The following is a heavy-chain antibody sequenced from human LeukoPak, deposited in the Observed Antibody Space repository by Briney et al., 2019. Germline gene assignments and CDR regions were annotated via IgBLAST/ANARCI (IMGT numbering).Heavy chain of an antibody. Sequence: GGSLRLSCAASGFNFGSYSMTWVRQAPGKELEGGSVMSADSATTFYADSVKGRFTISRDNAKNTVFLQMSSLRAEDTALYYCARKSASGNYPLDYWGQGTLVTVSS. D-gene: IGHD3-10*01. V-gene: IGHV3-23*01. J-gene: IGHJ4*02. CDR1: GFNFGSYS. CDR3: ARKSASGNYPLDY. CDR2: MSADSATT.